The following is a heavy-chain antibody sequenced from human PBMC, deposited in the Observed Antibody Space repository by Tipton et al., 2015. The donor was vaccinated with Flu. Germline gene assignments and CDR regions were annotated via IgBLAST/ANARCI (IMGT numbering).Heavy chain of an antibody. CDR3: ARNYDYVWGSYDY. D-gene: IGHD3-16*01. J-gene: IGHJ4*02. CDR1: GGSFSGYY. V-gene: IGHV4-34*01. CDR2: INHSGST. Sequence: TLSLTCAVYGGSFSGYYWSWIRQPPGKRLEWIGEINHSGSTNYNPSLKSRVTISVDTSKNQFSLKLSSVTAADTAVYYCARNYDYVWGSYDYWGQGTLVTVSS.